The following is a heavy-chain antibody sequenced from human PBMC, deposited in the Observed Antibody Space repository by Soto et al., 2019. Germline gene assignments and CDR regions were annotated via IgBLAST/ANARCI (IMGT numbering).Heavy chain of an antibody. CDR3: ARGRPPPLRLYYYGMDV. J-gene: IGHJ6*02. CDR2: IYHSGST. D-gene: IGHD4-17*01. V-gene: IGHV4-4*02. CDR1: GGSITSSNW. Sequence: SETLSLTCAVSGGSITSSNWWSWVRQPPGKGLEWIGEIYHSGSTNYNPSLKSRVTISVDKSKNQFSLKVSSVTAADTAVYYCARGRPPPLRLYYYGMDVWGQGTTVTVSS.